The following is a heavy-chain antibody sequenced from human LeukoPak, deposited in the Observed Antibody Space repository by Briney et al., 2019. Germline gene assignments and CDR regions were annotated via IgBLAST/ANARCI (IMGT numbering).Heavy chain of an antibody. Sequence: PSQTLSLTCTVSGGSISSGGYYWSWIRQHPGKGLEWIGYIYYSGSTYYNPSLKSRVTISVDTSKNQFSLKLSSVTAADTAVYYCARSYYYDSSSDAFAIWGQGTMVTVSS. V-gene: IGHV4-31*03. D-gene: IGHD3-22*01. CDR3: ARSYYYDSSSDAFAI. CDR2: IYYSGST. J-gene: IGHJ3*02. CDR1: GGSISSGGYY.